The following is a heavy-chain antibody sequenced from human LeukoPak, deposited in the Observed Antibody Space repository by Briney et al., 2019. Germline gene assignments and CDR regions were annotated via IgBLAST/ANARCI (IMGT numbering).Heavy chain of an antibody. D-gene: IGHD3-22*01. CDR1: GFTFSSYS. CDR3: AREYHEYYYDSSGSLTFDY. Sequence: GGSLRLSCAASGFTFSSYSMNWVRQAPGKGLEWVSSIGSSSSYIYYADSVKGRFTISRDNAKNSLYLQMNSLRAEDTAVYYCAREYHEYYYDSSGSLTFDYWGQGTLVTVSS. J-gene: IGHJ4*02. CDR2: IGSSSSYI. V-gene: IGHV3-21*01.